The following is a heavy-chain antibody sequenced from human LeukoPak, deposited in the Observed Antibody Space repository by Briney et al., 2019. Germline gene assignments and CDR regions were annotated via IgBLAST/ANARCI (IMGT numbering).Heavy chain of an antibody. J-gene: IGHJ4*02. V-gene: IGHV4-39*07. Sequence: PSETLSLTCSVSGDSINSSGNYWGWIRQPPGKALEWIGSISYSGMTYYNPSLKSRVAISSDTSQNQVSLKLISLTAADTAIYYCARRFDFWGQGTLVTVSS. CDR3: ARRFDF. CDR1: GDSINSSGNY. CDR2: ISYSGMT.